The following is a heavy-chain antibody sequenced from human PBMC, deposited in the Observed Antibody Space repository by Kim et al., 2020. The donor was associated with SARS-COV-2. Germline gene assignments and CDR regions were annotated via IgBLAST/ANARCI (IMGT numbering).Heavy chain of an antibody. Sequence: GGSLRLSCAASGFIFSSHGMHWVRQAPGKGLEWVASVWYDGTNQLYGDSAKGRFSISRDNSNNTVYLQMNSLRDEDTAVYYCARDRHYDTSGYYVDCGQGTLVSVSS. J-gene: IGHJ4*02. CDR1: GFIFSSHG. CDR3: ARDRHYDTSGYYVD. D-gene: IGHD3-22*01. CDR2: VWYDGTNQ. V-gene: IGHV3-33*01.